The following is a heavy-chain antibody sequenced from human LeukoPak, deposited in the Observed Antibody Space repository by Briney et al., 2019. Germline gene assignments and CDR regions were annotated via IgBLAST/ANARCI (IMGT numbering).Heavy chain of an antibody. Sequence: GGSLRLSCAASGFTFSSYAMSWVRQAPGKGLEWVSAISGSGGSTYYADSVKGRFTISRDNSKNTLYLQMNSLRAEDTAVYYCAKDPGYDLWSGSDYWGQGTLVTVSS. J-gene: IGHJ4*02. CDR1: GFTFSSYA. CDR3: AKDPGYDLWSGSDY. D-gene: IGHD3-3*01. CDR2: ISGSGGST. V-gene: IGHV3-23*01.